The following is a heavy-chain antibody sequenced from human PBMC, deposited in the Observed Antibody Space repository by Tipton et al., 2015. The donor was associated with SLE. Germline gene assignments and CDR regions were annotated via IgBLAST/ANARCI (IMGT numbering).Heavy chain of an antibody. CDR3: AGTSGWCPY. Sequence: SLRLSCTASGFTFTSYGIHWVRQAPGKGLEWVAVMWNDGDGSKTYYGDSVKGRFSISRDNAKNTLYLQMNSLRAEDTAVYYCAGTSGWCPYWCQGTLVTGSS. CDR2: MWNDGDGSKT. J-gene: IGHJ4*02. V-gene: IGHV3-33*03. CDR1: GFTFTSYG. D-gene: IGHD6-19*01.